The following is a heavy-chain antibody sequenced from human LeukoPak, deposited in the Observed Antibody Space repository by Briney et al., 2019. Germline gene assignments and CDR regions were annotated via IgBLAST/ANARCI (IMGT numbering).Heavy chain of an antibody. J-gene: IGHJ4*02. CDR3: AREVGFGSQVYYFDY. V-gene: IGHV1-2*06. CDR2: INSNSGGT. Sequence: ASVKVSCKASGYTFTGYFIHWVRQAPGQGFEWMGRINSNSGGTDFAQKFQGRVTMTRDTSISTAYMELSRLKSDDTALYYCAREVGFGSQVYYFDYWGRGTLVTASS. CDR1: GYTFTGYF. D-gene: IGHD3-16*01.